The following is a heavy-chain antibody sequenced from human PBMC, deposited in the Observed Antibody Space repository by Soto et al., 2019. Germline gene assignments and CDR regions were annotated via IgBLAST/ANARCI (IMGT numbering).Heavy chain of an antibody. Sequence: QPGGSLRLSCAVSGFTVNNNYMSWVRQAPGKGLEWVSVIYSGGNTDYAESVRGRFTVSRDTSKNTLYLQMNSLRAEDTAIYYCTRDSSYYGAGRGVLDYWGQGTPVTVSS. CDR1: GFTVNNNY. D-gene: IGHD3-10*01. CDR2: IYSGGNT. J-gene: IGHJ4*02. CDR3: TRDSSYYGAGRGVLDY. V-gene: IGHV3-66*01.